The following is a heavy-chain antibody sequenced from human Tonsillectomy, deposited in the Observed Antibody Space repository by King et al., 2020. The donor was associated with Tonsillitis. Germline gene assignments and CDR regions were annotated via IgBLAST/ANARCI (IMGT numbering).Heavy chain of an antibody. D-gene: IGHD6-13*01. CDR3: AKDVVVAAAGNDAFDI. CDR2: IRYDGSNK. Sequence: QLVQSGGGVVQPGGSLRLSCAASGFTFSSYCMHWVRQAPGKGLEWVAFIRYDGSNKYYADSVKGRFTISRDNSKNTLYLQMNSLRAEDTAVYYCAKDVVVAAAGNDAFDIWGQGTMVTVSS. V-gene: IGHV3-30*02. J-gene: IGHJ3*02. CDR1: GFTFSSYC.